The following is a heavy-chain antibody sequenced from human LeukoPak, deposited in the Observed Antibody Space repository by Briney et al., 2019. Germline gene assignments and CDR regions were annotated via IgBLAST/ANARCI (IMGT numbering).Heavy chain of an antibody. CDR3: VGCGYSSGWYRN. Sequence: QPGGSLRLSCAASGFTFSSYAMHWVRQAPGKGLEWVAVISYDGSNKYYADSVKGRFTISRDNSKNNLFLQMNIMTAEDTAIYYCVGCGYSSGWYRNWGQGTLVIVSS. J-gene: IGHJ4*02. CDR1: GFTFSSYA. D-gene: IGHD6-19*01. V-gene: IGHV3-30*14. CDR2: ISYDGSNK.